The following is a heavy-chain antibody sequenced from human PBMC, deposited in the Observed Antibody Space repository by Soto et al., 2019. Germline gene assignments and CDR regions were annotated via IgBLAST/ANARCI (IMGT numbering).Heavy chain of an antibody. J-gene: IGHJ4*02. V-gene: IGHV5-51*01. Sequence: GESLKISCKGSGYSFTNYWIGWVRQMPGKGLEWMGIIYPSDSDTTYSPSFQGQVTMSADKSISTAYLQWSSLKASDTSMYYCARGVETKPYFDYWGQGTLVTVSS. CDR3: ARGVETKPYFDY. CDR1: GYSFTNYW. CDR2: IYPSDSDT.